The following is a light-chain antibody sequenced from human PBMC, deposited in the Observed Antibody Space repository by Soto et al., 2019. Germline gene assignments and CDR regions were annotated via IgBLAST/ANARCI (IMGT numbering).Light chain of an antibody. CDR1: QSVSSSY. CDR2: GAS. J-gene: IGKJ3*01. Sequence: ESVLTSSPGTLSLSPGERATLSCRASQSVSSSYLGWYQQKPGQAPRLLIYGASSRATGTPDRFSGSGSGTDFTLTISRLEPEDFAVYYCQQYGDSPFTFGPGTKVDIK. CDR3: QQYGDSPFT. V-gene: IGKV3-20*01.